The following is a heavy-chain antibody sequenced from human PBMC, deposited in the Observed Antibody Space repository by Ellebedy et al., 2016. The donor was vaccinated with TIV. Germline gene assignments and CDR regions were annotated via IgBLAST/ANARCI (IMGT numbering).Heavy chain of an antibody. D-gene: IGHD3-3*01. Sequence: ASVKVSXXASGYTFTSYYMHWVRQAPGQGLEWMGIINPSGGSTSYAQKFQGRVTMTRDTSTSTVYMELSSLRSEDTAVYYCARESGYNYYYYYMDVWGKGTTVTVSS. V-gene: IGHV1-46*01. CDR1: GYTFTSYY. CDR2: INPSGGST. J-gene: IGHJ6*03. CDR3: ARESGYNYYYYYMDV.